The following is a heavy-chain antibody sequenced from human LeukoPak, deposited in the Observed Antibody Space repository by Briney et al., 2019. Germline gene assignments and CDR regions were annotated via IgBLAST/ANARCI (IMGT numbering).Heavy chain of an antibody. V-gene: IGHV3-74*01. CDR3: AKLVGATTGIDY. D-gene: IGHD1-26*01. J-gene: IGHJ4*02. CDR1: GFTFSSYW. CDR2: INADGSST. Sequence: GGSLRLSCAASGFTFSSYWMHWVRQAPGKGLVWVSRINADGSSTRYADSVKGRFTISRDNAKNTLYLQMNSLSAEDTAVYYCAKLVGATTGIDYWGQGTLVTVSS.